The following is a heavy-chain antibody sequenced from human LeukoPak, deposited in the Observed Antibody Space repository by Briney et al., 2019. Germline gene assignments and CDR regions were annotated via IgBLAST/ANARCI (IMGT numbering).Heavy chain of an antibody. CDR2: IYPGDSDT. V-gene: IGHV5-51*01. J-gene: IGHJ4*02. CDR1: GYSFTSYW. D-gene: IGHD6-19*01. Sequence: GESLKISCKGSGYSFTSYWIGWVRQMPGKRLECMGIIYPGDSDTRYSPSFQGQVTISADKSISTAYLQWSSLKASDTAMYYCARHRSFGYSSGWYIDYWGQGTLVTVSS. CDR3: ARHRSFGYSSGWYIDY.